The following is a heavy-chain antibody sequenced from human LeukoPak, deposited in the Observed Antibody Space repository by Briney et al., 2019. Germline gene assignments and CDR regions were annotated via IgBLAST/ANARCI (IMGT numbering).Heavy chain of an antibody. CDR3: ARVGSSGWYQGNFDY. V-gene: IGHV3-66*01. Sequence: GGSLRLSCAASGFTFDSYWMTWVRQAPGKGLEGVSVIYSGGSTYYADSVKGRFTISRDNSKNTLYLQMNSLRAEDTAVYYCARVGSSGWYQGNFDYWGQGTLVTVSS. D-gene: IGHD6-19*01. CDR1: GFTFDSYW. CDR2: IYSGGST. J-gene: IGHJ4*02.